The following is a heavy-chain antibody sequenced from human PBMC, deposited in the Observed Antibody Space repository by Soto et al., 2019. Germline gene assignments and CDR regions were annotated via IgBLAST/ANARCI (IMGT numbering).Heavy chain of an antibody. CDR3: ARGIPSEGFDP. Sequence: GSLRLSCAASGFTFSSYWMHWVRQAPGKGLVWVSRINSDGSSTSYADSVKGRFTISRDNAKNTLYLQMNSLRAEDTAVYYCARGIPSEGFDPWGQGTLVTVSS. CDR1: GFTFSSYW. J-gene: IGHJ5*02. CDR2: INSDGSST. V-gene: IGHV3-74*01.